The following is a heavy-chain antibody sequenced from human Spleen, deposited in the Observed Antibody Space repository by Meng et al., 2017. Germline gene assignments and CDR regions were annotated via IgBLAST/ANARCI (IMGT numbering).Heavy chain of an antibody. V-gene: IGHV3-11*01. J-gene: IGHJ3*01. CDR2: ISSSGNTI. D-gene: IGHD2-15*01. CDR1: GFTFSDYY. Sequence: GESLKISCAASGFTFSDYYMSWIRQAPGKGLEWISYISSSGNTIYYTDSVKGRFTISRDNAKNSLYLQMNSLRAEDTAMYYCAREDVVVVADAFDVWGQGTMVTVSS. CDR3: AREDVVVVADAFDV.